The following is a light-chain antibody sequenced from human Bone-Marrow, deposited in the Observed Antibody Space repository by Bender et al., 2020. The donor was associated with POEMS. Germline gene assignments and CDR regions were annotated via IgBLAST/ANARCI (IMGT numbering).Light chain of an antibody. CDR3: SSYTSSSTWV. V-gene: IGLV2-14*03. Sequence: QAALTQPASVSGSPGQSITISCTGSSSDVGGYNYVSWYQQHPGKPPKFLIYDVSNRPSGVSNRFSGSKSGNTASLTISGLQAEDEADYYCSSYTSSSTWVFGGGTKLTVL. J-gene: IGLJ3*02. CDR2: DVS. CDR1: SSDVGGYNY.